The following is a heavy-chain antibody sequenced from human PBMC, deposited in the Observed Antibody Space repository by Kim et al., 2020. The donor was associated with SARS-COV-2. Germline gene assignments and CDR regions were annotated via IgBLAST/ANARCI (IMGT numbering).Heavy chain of an antibody. CDR3: ARVEITMVRGVNKGRFDY. CDR2: INHSGST. D-gene: IGHD3-10*01. V-gene: IGHV4-34*01. CDR1: GGSFSGYY. Sequence: SETMSLTCAVYGGSFSGYYWSWIRQPPGKGLEWIGEINHSGSTNYNPSLKSRVTISVDTSKNQFSLKLSSVTAADTAVYYCARVEITMVRGVNKGRFDYWGQGTLVTVSS. J-gene: IGHJ4*02.